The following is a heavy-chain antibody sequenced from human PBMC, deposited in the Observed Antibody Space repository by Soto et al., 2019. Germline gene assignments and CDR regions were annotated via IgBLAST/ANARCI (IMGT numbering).Heavy chain of an antibody. D-gene: IGHD5-18*01. Sequence: SGTLSLTCTVSGGSISSYYWSWIRQPPGKGLEWIGYIYYSGSTNYNPSLKSRVTISVDTSKNQFSLKLSSVTAADTAVYYCARVQVDTAMVDPNWFDPWGQGTLVPVSS. V-gene: IGHV4-59*01. CDR1: GGSISSYY. CDR2: IYYSGST. CDR3: ARVQVDTAMVDPNWFDP. J-gene: IGHJ5*02.